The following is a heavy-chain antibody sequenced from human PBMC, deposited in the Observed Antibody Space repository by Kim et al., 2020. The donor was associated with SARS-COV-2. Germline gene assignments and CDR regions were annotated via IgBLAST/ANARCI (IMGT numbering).Heavy chain of an antibody. D-gene: IGHD3-10*01. CDR3: AAETYEYGCCHFDY. Sequence: SVKVSCKASGFTFSTSAVQWVRQARGQPLEWMGWIVVGSGNTNYAQKFQERVTITRDMSTSTAYMELSSLRSEDTAVYYCAAETYEYGCCHFDYWGQGTLVTVSS. V-gene: IGHV1-58*01. J-gene: IGHJ4*02. CDR1: GFTFSTSA. CDR2: IVVGSGNT.